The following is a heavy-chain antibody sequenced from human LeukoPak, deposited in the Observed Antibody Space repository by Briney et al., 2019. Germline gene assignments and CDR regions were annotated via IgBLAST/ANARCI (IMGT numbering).Heavy chain of an antibody. Sequence: PGGSLRLSCAASGFTFSSYWMSWVRQAPGKGLEWVANIKQDGSEKYYVDSVKGRFTISRDNAKNSLYLQMNSLRDEDTAVYYCARDQRYCSSSSCPWEPFDYWGQGTLVTVSS. CDR3: ARDQRYCSSSSCPWEPFDY. CDR2: IKQDGSEK. CDR1: GFTFSSYW. J-gene: IGHJ4*02. D-gene: IGHD2-2*01. V-gene: IGHV3-7*05.